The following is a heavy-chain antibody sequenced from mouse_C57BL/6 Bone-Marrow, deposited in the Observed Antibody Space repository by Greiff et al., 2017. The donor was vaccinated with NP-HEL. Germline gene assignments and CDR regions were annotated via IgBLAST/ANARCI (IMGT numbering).Heavy chain of an antibody. J-gene: IGHJ3*01. Sequence: VQLQQSGAELVRPGASVKLSCKASGYTFTDYYINWVKQRPGQGLEWIARIYPGSGNTYYNEKFKGKATLTAEKSSSTAYMQLSSLTSEDSAVYFCARSRQLRGAWFAYWGQGTLVTVSA. D-gene: IGHD3-2*02. V-gene: IGHV1-76*01. CDR1: GYTFTDYY. CDR2: IYPGSGNT. CDR3: ARSRQLRGAWFAY.